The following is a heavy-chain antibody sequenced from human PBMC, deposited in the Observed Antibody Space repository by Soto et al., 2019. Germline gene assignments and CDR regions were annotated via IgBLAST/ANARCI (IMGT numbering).Heavy chain of an antibody. J-gene: IGHJ4*02. CDR3: ANTRSGSLFRGIDY. CDR2: ISGSGGST. D-gene: IGHD2-21*01. CDR1: GFTFSSYA. Sequence: PGGSLRLSCAASGFTFSSYAMSWVRQAPGKGLEWVSAISGSGGSTYYADSVKGRFTISRDNSKNTLYLQMNSLRAEDTAVYYCANTRSGSLFRGIDYWGQGTLVTVSS. V-gene: IGHV3-23*01.